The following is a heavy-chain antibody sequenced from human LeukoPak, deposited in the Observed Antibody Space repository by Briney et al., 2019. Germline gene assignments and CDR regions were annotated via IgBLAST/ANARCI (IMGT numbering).Heavy chain of an antibody. CDR1: GYTFTSYD. Sequence: ASVKVSCTASGYTFTSYDINWVRQATGQGLEWMGWMNPNSGNTGYAQKFQGRVTMTRDTSTSTVYMELSSLRSEDTAVYYCARACSSTSCYPGGADYWGQGTLVTVSS. CDR3: ARACSSTSCYPGGADY. J-gene: IGHJ4*02. D-gene: IGHD2-2*01. V-gene: IGHV1-8*01. CDR2: MNPNSGNT.